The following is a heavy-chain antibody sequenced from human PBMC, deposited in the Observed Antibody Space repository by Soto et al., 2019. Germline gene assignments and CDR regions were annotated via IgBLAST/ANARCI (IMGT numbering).Heavy chain of an antibody. V-gene: IGHV4-59*01. Sequence: SETLSLTCTVSGGSISSYYWSWIRQPPGKGLEWIGYIYYSGSTNYNPSLKSRVTISVDTSKNQFSLKLSSVTAADTAVYYCARNGLSSSSSSDYYYYGMDVWGQGTTVTVSS. CDR3: ARNGLSSSSSSDYYYYGMDV. CDR1: GGSISSYY. J-gene: IGHJ6*02. CDR2: IYYSGST. D-gene: IGHD6-6*01.